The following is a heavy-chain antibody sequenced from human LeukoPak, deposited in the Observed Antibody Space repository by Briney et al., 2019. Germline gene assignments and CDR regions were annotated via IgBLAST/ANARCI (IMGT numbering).Heavy chain of an antibody. CDR3: AKDPLGIGPAFDI. J-gene: IGHJ3*02. CDR1: GFTFSSRA. V-gene: IGHV3-23*01. Sequence: GGSLRLSCAASGFTFSSRAMSWVRQAPGKGLERVSAISSSGGDTYYGGSVKGRFTISRDNSKSTLYLQMNSLRADDTAVYYCAKDPLGIGPAFDIWGQGTMVTVSS. D-gene: IGHD7-27*01. CDR2: ISSSGGDT.